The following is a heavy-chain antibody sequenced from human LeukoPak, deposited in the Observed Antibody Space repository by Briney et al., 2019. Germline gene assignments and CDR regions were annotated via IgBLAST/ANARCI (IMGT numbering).Heavy chain of an antibody. Sequence: SGGSLRLSCAASGFNFSSYEKNWVRQAPGKGLELVSYISSSGSTIYYADSVKSRFTIFRENAKNSVYLQISSLRSEDTAVYYCARDVLVPAAYGGVDYWGQGTLVTVSS. CDR1: GFNFSSYE. J-gene: IGHJ4*02. V-gene: IGHV3-48*03. CDR2: ISSSGSTI. CDR3: ARDVLVPAAYGGVDY. D-gene: IGHD2-2*01.